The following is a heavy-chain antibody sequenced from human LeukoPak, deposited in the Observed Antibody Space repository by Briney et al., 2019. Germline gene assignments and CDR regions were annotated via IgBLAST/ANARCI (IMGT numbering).Heavy chain of an antibody. CDR2: ITTSGSII. V-gene: IGHV3-48*01. CDR3: ARDWGGALSGSN. CDR1: GFTFSTYN. J-gene: IGHJ4*02. Sequence: GGSLRLSCAASGFTFSTYNMNWVRQAPGKGLEWISYITTSGSIIYYADSVRGRFTISRDNAKNSLYLQMNSLRAEDTAVYYCARDWGGALSGSNWGQGTLVTASS. D-gene: IGHD3-9*01.